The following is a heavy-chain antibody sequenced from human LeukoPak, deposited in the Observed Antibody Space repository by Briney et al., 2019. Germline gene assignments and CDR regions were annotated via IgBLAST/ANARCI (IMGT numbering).Heavy chain of an antibody. CDR2: IYYSGST. D-gene: IGHD3-10*01. CDR3: ARNALEYYYGSGSSYGFT. V-gene: IGHV4-39*01. CDR1: GGSISSTSYF. Sequence: KPSETLSLTCTVSGGSISSTSYFWGWIRQPPGKGLEWIGIIYYSGSTSYNPSLKSRVTISLHTSKNQFSLKLSSVTAADTAVYYCARNALEYYYGSGSSYGFTWGQGTLVTVSS. J-gene: IGHJ5*02.